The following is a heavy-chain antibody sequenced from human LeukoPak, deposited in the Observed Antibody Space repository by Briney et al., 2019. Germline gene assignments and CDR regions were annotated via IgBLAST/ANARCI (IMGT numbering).Heavy chain of an antibody. CDR2: IDEEGKTI. Sequence: GSLRLSCAAPGFTFSSYRMHWVRQAPGKGLVWVSRIDEEGKTIDYADSVKGRFNISRDNAKDTLYRQMSSLRDEDTAVYYCVSDLCGGDDQWGRGTLVTVSS. CDR3: VSDLCGGDDQ. J-gene: IGHJ5*02. CDR1: GFTFSSYR. D-gene: IGHD3-3*01. V-gene: IGHV3-74*01.